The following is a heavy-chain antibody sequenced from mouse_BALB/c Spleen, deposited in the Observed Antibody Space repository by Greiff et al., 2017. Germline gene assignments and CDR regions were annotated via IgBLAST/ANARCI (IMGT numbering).Heavy chain of an antibody. CDR1: GYTFTSYW. D-gene: IGHD1-1*01. CDR3: TREQVLLLRSFDY. J-gene: IGHJ2*01. CDR2: IYPGSGST. V-gene: IGHV1S22*01. Sequence: LKQPGSELVRPGASVKLSCKASGYTFTSYWMHWVKQRPGQGLEWIGNIYPGSGSTNYDEKFKSKATLTVDTSSSTAYMQLSSLTSEDSAVYYCTREQVLLLRSFDYWGQGTTLTVSS.